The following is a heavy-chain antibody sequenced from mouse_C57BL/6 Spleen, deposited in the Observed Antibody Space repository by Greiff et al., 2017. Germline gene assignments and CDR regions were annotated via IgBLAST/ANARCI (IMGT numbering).Heavy chain of an antibody. Sequence: EVMLVESGEGLVKPGGSLKLSCAASGFTFSSYAMSWVRQTPEKRLEWVAYISSGGDYIYYADTVKGRFTISRDNARNTLYLQMSSLKSEDTAMYYCTRITTVVPWYFDVWGTGTTVTVSS. J-gene: IGHJ1*03. D-gene: IGHD1-1*01. CDR3: TRITTVVPWYFDV. CDR1: GFTFSSYA. V-gene: IGHV5-9-1*02. CDR2: ISSGGDYI.